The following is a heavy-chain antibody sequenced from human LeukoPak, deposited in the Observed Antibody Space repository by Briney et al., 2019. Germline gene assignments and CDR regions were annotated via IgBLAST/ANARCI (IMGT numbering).Heavy chain of an antibody. Sequence: ASVKVSFKASGYTFTSYYMHWVRQAPGQGLEWMGIINPSGGSTSYAQKFQGRVTMTRDTSTSTVYMELSSLRSEDTAVYYCARDKKNCGGDCYLGRAFDVWGQGTMVTVSS. D-gene: IGHD2-21*02. CDR3: ARDKKNCGGDCYLGRAFDV. CDR1: GYTFTSYY. CDR2: INPSGGST. V-gene: IGHV1-46*01. J-gene: IGHJ3*01.